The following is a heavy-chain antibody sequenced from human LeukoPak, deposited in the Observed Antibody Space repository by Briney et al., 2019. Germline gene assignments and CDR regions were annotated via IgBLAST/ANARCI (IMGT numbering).Heavy chain of an antibody. CDR3: AKAMTEIAVAGIVY. D-gene: IGHD6-19*01. J-gene: IGHJ4*02. CDR2: ISSSSSYI. V-gene: IGHV3-21*04. CDR1: GFTFSSDS. Sequence: GGSLRLSCAASGFTFSSDSMNWVRQAPGKGLEWVSSISSSSSYIYYADSVKGRFTISRDNAKNSLYLQMNSLRAEDTALYYCAKAMTEIAVAGIVYWGQGTLVTVSS.